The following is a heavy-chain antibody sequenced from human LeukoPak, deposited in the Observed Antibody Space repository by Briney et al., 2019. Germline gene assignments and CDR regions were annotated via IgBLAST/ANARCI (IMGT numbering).Heavy chain of an antibody. CDR1: GFTFSSYA. V-gene: IGHV3-30-3*01. D-gene: IGHD1-26*01. CDR2: ISYDGSNK. J-gene: IGHJ4*02. Sequence: PGGSLRLSCAASGFTFSSYAMHGVRQAPGKGLEGVAVISYDGSNKYYADSVKGRFTISRDNSKNTLYLQMNSLRAEDTAVYYCARVPGGSYYGYFDYWGQGTLVTVSS. CDR3: ARVPGGSYYGYFDY.